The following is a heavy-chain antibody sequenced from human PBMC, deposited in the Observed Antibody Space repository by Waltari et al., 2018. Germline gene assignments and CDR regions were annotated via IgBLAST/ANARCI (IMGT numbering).Heavy chain of an antibody. Sequence: QVQLQESGPGLVKPSETLSLTCAVSGYSISSGYYWGWIRQPPGKGLEWIGSIYHSGSTYYNPSLKSRVTISVDTSKNQFSLKLSSVTAADTVVYYCARSATMGWFDPWGQGTLVTVSS. V-gene: IGHV4-38-2*01. D-gene: IGHD2-2*01. CDR1: GYSISSGYY. CDR3: ARSATMGWFDP. CDR2: IYHSGST. J-gene: IGHJ5*02.